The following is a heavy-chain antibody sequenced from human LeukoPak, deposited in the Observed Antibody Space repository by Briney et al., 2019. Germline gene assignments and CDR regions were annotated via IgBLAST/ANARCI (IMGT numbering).Heavy chain of an antibody. V-gene: IGHV1-2*02. CDR3: AGGNLSGDHDF. CDR1: GYSFTAYY. Sequence: ASVNVSCKASGYSFTAYYMHWVRQAPGQGLEWMGWINPTSGSTNYAQTFRGRVTLTSDTSITTAYMELSRLKSDDTAVYHCAGGNLSGDHDFWGQGTLVTVSS. D-gene: IGHD1-26*01. CDR2: INPTSGST. J-gene: IGHJ4*02.